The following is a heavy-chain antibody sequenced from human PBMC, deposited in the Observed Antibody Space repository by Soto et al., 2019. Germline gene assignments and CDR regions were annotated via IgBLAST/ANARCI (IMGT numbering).Heavy chain of an antibody. J-gene: IGHJ4*02. V-gene: IGHV3-30*18. CDR1: GFTFSSYS. Sequence: GGSLRLSCAASGFTFSSYSMHWVRQAPGKGLEWVAIISYDGSNQYYADSVKGRFTISRDNSKNTLYLQMNSLGTEDTAVYYCAKALGELSPESYDHWGQGVLVTVSS. CDR3: AKALGELSPESYDH. CDR2: ISYDGSNQ. D-gene: IGHD3-16*02.